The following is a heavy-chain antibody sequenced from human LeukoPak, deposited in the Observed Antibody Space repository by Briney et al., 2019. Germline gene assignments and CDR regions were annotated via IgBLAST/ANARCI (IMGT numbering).Heavy chain of an antibody. CDR1: GYSFTSYW. CDR3: ARQKGSMVITPFDY. CDR2: IYPGDSDT. D-gene: IGHD4/OR15-4a*01. Sequence: GESLKISCKGSGYSFTSYWIAWVRQMPGKGLEWVGFIYPGDSDTRYSPSFQGQVTISADKSISTAYLQWSSLKTSDTAMYHCARQKGSMVITPFDYWGLGTLVTVSS. V-gene: IGHV5-51*01. J-gene: IGHJ4*02.